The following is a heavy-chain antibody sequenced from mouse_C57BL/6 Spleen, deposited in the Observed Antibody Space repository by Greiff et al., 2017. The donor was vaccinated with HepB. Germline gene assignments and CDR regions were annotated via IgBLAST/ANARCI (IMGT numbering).Heavy chain of an antibody. D-gene: IGHD1-1*01. Sequence: EVQRVESGGGLVKPGGSLKLSCAASGFTFSDYGMHWVRQAPEKWLEWVAYISSGSSTIYYADTVKGRFTISRDNAKNTLFLQMTSLRSEDTAMYYCARRGATVSLYAMDYWGQGTSVTVSS. V-gene: IGHV5-17*01. J-gene: IGHJ4*01. CDR2: ISSGSSTI. CDR1: GFTFSDYG. CDR3: ARRGATVSLYAMDY.